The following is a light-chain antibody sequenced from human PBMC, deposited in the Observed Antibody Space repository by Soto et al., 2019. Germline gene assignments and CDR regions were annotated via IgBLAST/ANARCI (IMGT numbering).Light chain of an antibody. CDR2: IAS. CDR3: QQYNNWPSWT. V-gene: IGKV3-15*01. CDR1: QSVSNDF. Sequence: EIVLTQSPGILSLSPGEIATLSCSASQSVSNDFLAWYQQKPGQAPRLLIYIASTRAAGIPARFSGSGSGTEFTLTISSLQSEDSAIYYCQQYNNWPSWTFGQGTKVDIK. J-gene: IGKJ1*01.